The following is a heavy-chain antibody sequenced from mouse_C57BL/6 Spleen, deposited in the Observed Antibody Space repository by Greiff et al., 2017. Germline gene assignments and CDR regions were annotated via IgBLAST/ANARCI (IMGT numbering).Heavy chain of an antibody. V-gene: IGHV1-82*01. D-gene: IGHD1-1*01. CDR3: AREGITTYFDY. CDR1: GYAFSSSW. CDR2: IYPGDGDT. J-gene: IGHJ2*01. Sequence: QVQLQQSGPELVKPGASVKISCKASGYAFSSSWMNWVKQRPGKGLEWIGRIYPGDGDTNYNGKFKGKATLTADKSSSTAYMQRSSLTSEDSAVYFCAREGITTYFDYWGQGTTLTVSS.